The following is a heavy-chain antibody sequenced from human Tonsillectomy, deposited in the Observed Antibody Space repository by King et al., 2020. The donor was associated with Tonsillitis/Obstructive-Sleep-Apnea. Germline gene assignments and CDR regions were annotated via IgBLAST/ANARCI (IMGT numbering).Heavy chain of an antibody. CDR1: GYTFTNYG. CDR3: ARDSMSHYYDSSGYYTFDY. D-gene: IGHD3-22*01. V-gene: IGHV1-18*01. J-gene: IGHJ4*01. Sequence: VQLVESGAEVKKPGASVKVSCKASGYTFTNYGISWVRQAPGXGLEWMGWISAYNGNTNYAQRLQARVTXTTDTSTSTAHMDLRSLRSDDTAVYYCARDSMSHYYDSSGYYTFDYWGXXTLVTVSS. CDR2: ISAYNGNT.